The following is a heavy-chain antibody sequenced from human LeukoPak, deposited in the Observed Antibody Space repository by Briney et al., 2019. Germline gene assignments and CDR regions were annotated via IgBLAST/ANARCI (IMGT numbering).Heavy chain of an antibody. CDR2: ISHDGSNK. CDR1: GFTFSSYA. Sequence: GGSLRLSCAASGFTFSSYAMHWVRQAPDKGLEWVAVISHDGSNKYYADSVKGRFSISRDNSKNTLYLQMNGLRAEETAMYYCAXXXXXXXXLYFDNWGQGTLVTVSS. V-gene: IGHV3-30-3*01. CDR3: AXXXXXXXXLYFDN. J-gene: IGHJ4*02.